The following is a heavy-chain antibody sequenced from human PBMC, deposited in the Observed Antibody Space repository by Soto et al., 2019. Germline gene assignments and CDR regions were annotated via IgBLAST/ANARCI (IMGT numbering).Heavy chain of an antibody. Sequence: QVQLQESGPGLVKPSQTLSLTCTVSGGSISSGDYYCSWIRQPPGKGLEWIGYIYYSGSTYYNPSLKSRVTISVDTSKNQFSLKLSSVTASDTAVYYCARVPNSSSSPVDYWGQGTLVTGSS. D-gene: IGHD6-6*01. CDR1: GGSISSGDYY. J-gene: IGHJ4*02. CDR3: ARVPNSSSSPVDY. CDR2: IYYSGST. V-gene: IGHV4-30-4*01.